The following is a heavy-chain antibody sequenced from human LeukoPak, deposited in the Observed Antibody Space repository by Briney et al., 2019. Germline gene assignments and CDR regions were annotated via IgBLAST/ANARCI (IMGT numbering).Heavy chain of an antibody. CDR2: IIPIFGTA. CDR3: ARDRLDYGDYETCLDV. D-gene: IGHD4-17*01. V-gene: IGHV1-69*13. Sequence: GASVKVSCKASGGTFSSYAISWVRQAPGQGPEWMGGIIPIFGTANYAQKFQGRVTITADESTSTAYMELSSLRSEDAAVYYCARDRLDYGDYETCLDVWGKGTTVTVSS. CDR1: GGTFSSYA. J-gene: IGHJ6*04.